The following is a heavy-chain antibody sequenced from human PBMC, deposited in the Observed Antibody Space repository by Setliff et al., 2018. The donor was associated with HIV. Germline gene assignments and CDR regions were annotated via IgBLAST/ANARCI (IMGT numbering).Heavy chain of an antibody. D-gene: IGHD3-3*02. J-gene: IGHJ5*02. CDR1: GYNFTDYD. CDR2: MNPNNGNT. CDR3: ARGTAPRPASVLEFLEWLFPNWFDP. V-gene: IGHV1-8*02. Sequence: ASVKVSCTASGYNFTDYDINWVRQATGQGLEWMGWMNPNNGNTGYAEKFQGRVTMTRDTSISTAYMELSSLRSDDTALYYCARGTAPRPASVLEFLEWLFPNWFDPWGQGTLVTVSS.